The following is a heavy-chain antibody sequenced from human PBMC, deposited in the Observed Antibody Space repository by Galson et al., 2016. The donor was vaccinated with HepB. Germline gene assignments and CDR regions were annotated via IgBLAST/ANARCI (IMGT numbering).Heavy chain of an antibody. D-gene: IGHD4-17*01. CDR2: ISGSGGST. J-gene: IGHJ4*02. CDR3: AKDIGPCGDYTHYDH. Sequence: SLRLSCAASGFTFSSYAMSWVRQTPGKGLEWVSGISGSGGSTYYADSVKGRFTISRDKSKNTLYLQMNNLRAEDTAVYYCAKDIGPCGDYTHYDHWGQGTLVTVSS. CDR1: GFTFSSYA. V-gene: IGHV3-23*01.